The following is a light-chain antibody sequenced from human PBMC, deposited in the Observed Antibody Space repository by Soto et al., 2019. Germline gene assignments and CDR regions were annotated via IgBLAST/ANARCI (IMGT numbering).Light chain of an antibody. CDR3: CSYATSSTFEWV. Sequence: QSALTQPASVSGSPGQSITISCTGTSSDVGSYNLVSWYQQHPGKAPKLTIYEVSKRPSGVSNRFSGSKSGSTASLTISGLQAEDEADYYCCSYATSSTFEWVFGGGTKLTVL. V-gene: IGLV2-23*02. CDR2: EVS. J-gene: IGLJ3*02. CDR1: SSDVGSYNL.